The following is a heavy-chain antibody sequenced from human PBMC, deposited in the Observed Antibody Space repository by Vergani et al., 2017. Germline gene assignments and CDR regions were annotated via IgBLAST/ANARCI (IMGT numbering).Heavy chain of an antibody. V-gene: IGHV1-8*02. CDR3: ARGVRDYGDQYEYFQH. D-gene: IGHD4-17*01. Sequence: QVQLVQSGAEVKKPGASVKVSCKASGYTFTGYYMHWVRQAPGQGLEWMGWMNPNSGNTGYAQKFQGRVTMTRNTSISTAYMELSSLRSEDTAVYYCARGVRDYGDQYEYFQHWGQGTLVTVSS. CDR2: MNPNSGNT. J-gene: IGHJ1*01. CDR1: GYTFTGYY.